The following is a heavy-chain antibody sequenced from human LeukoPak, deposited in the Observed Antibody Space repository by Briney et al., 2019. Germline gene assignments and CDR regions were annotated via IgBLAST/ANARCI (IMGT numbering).Heavy chain of an antibody. J-gene: IGHJ4*02. V-gene: IGHV4-34*01. Sequence: SETLSLTCAVYGGSFSGYYWSWIRQPPGKGLEWIGEINHSGSTNYNPSLKSRVTISVDTSKNQFSLKLSSVTAADTAVYYCARRGVGYSSSSGDDYWGQGTLVTVSS. CDR2: INHSGST. CDR1: GGSFSGYY. D-gene: IGHD6-6*01. CDR3: ARRGVGYSSSSGDDY.